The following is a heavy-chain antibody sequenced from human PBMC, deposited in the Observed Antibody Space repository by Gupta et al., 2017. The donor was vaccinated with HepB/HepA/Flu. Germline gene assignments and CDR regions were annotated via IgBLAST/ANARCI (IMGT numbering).Heavy chain of an antibody. CDR3: AKGGRAGGAFDI. CDR1: GFTFSSSS. D-gene: IGHD3-10*01. J-gene: IGHJ3*02. V-gene: IGHV3-23*01. CDR2: IGRDGGDT. Sequence: EGQLLESGGVLVQPGGSLRLSWGASGFTFSSSSMTWVRQPPGKGLEWVASIGRDGGDTPYADSVKGRFTVSRDNSKNMVYLQMNSLTADDTAVYYCAKGGRAGGAFDIGGQGTMVIVSS.